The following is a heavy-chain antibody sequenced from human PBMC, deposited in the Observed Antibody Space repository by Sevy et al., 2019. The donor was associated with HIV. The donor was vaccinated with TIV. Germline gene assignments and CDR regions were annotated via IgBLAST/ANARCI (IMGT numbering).Heavy chain of an antibody. D-gene: IGHD4-17*01. CDR1: GGSMSSSSYH. CDR3: ARYLYGDYVQYSDY. V-gene: IGHV4-39*01. J-gene: IGHJ4*02. Sequence: SETLSLTCTVSGGSMSSSSYHWGWIRQPPGKGLEWIGSIYYSGSTFYNSSLKSRVTISVDTSKNQFSLKLSSVTAADTAVYYCARYLYGDYVQYSDYWGQGTLVTVSS. CDR2: IYYSGST.